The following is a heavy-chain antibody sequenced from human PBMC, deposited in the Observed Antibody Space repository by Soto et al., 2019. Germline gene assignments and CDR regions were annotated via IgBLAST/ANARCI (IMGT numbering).Heavy chain of an antibody. CDR2: TYHSGTT. V-gene: IGHV4-4*02. CDR3: AGEVNSSPARGPNWFDP. Sequence: QVQLQESGPGLVQPSGTLSLTCAVSGDSINNSHWWSWVRQTPGKGLEWIGETYHSGTTNYNPSLKTRVTISIAKSKNQFSLKMNSVTAADTAVYYCAGEVNSSPARGPNWFDPWGQGTLVTVSS. J-gene: IGHJ5*02. D-gene: IGHD6-13*01. CDR1: GDSINNSHW.